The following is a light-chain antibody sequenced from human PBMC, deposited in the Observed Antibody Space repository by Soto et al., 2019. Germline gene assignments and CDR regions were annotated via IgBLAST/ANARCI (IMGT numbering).Light chain of an antibody. V-gene: IGKV3D-20*01. CDR1: QGVSSSY. CDR3: QQYGSSPYT. Sequence: EIVLTQSPATLSLSPGERATVSCGASQGVSSSYLAWYQQKPGLAPRLLIYDASSGATGIPDKFSGSGSGTDFTLTISRLEPEDFAVYYCQQYGSSPYTFGQGTKLEIK. CDR2: DAS. J-gene: IGKJ2*01.